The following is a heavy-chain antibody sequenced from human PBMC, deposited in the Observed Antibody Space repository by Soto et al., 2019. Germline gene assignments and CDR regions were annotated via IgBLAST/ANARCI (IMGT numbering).Heavy chain of an antibody. Sequence: SETLSLTCTVSGGSISSSSYYWGWIRQPPGKGPEWIGSIYYSGSTYYDPSLKSRVTISVDTSKNQFSLKLSSVTAADTAVYYCARQNSSSFGYWGQGTLVTVSS. CDR2: IYYSGST. D-gene: IGHD6-6*01. J-gene: IGHJ4*02. CDR1: GGSISSSSYY. V-gene: IGHV4-39*01. CDR3: ARQNSSSFGY.